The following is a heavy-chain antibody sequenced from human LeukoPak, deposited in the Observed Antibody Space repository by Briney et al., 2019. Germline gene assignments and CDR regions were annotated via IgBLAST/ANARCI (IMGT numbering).Heavy chain of an antibody. J-gene: IGHJ5*02. CDR1: GYTFTSYY. CDR2: ITPIFGTA. D-gene: IGHD6-19*01. CDR3: ASSSGFYNWFDP. V-gene: IGHV1-69*13. Sequence: SVKVSCKASGYTFTSYYMHWVRQAPGQGLEWMGGITPIFGTANYAQKFQGRVTITAVASMSTAYMELSSLRSEDTAVYYCASSSGFYNWFDPWGQGTLVTVSS.